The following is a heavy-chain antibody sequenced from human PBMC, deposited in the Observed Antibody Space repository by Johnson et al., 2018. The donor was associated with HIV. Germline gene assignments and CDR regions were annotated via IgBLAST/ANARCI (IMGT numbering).Heavy chain of an antibody. Sequence: QVQLVESGGGLIQPGGSLRLSCAASGFTVSINYMSWVRQAPGKGLEWVSYIRGSSIYYADSVKGRVTISRDNAKNSLYLQMNSLRAEDTALYYCARSTGWGLCDAFDIWGQGTMVTVSS. J-gene: IGHJ3*02. V-gene: IGHV3-11*01. CDR3: ARSTGWGLCDAFDI. CDR2: IRGSSI. CDR1: GFTVSINY. D-gene: IGHD2-2*01.